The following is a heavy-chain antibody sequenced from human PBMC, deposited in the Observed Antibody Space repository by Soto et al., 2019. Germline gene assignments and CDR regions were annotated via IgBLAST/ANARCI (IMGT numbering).Heavy chain of an antibody. V-gene: IGHV3-23*01. CDR3: AKAGGAAGTVDYFDY. J-gene: IGHJ4*02. D-gene: IGHD6-13*01. CDR1: GFTFNNYA. CDR2: ISGSAGST. Sequence: PGGSLRLSCAASGFTFNNYAINWVRQSPGKGLEWVSVISGSAGSTYYADSVKGRFTITRDNSKNTLYLQMSSLRAEDTAVYYCAKAGGAAGTVDYFDYWGQGXLVTVSS.